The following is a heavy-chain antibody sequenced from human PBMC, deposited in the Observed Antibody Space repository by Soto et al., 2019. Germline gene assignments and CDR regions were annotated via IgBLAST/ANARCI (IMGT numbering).Heavy chain of an antibody. J-gene: IGHJ3*02. D-gene: IGHD3-10*01. CDR3: ARRRGYYGSGNQNFFDI. Sequence: PSEALSLTCAVYGGSFSGYYWSWIRQPPVKGLEWIGEINHSGSTNYNPSLKSRVTISVDTSKNQFSLKLSSVTAADTAVYYCARRRGYYGSGNQNFFDIWGQGTMVTVSS. CDR1: GGSFSGYY. V-gene: IGHV4-34*01. CDR2: INHSGST.